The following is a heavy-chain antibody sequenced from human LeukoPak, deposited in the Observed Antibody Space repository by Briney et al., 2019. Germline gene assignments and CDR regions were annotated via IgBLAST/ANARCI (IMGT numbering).Heavy chain of an antibody. J-gene: IGHJ4*02. CDR2: INPSGSST. CDR1: GYTFTSYY. D-gene: IGHD3-10*01. Sequence: GASVKVSCKASGYTFTSYYMHWVRQAPGQGLEWMGIINPSGSSTSYAQKFQGRVTMTRDTSTSTVYMELSSLRSEDTAVYYCARDGSLWFGESPPSYYFDYWGQGTLVTVSS. V-gene: IGHV1-46*01. CDR3: ARDGSLWFGESPPSYYFDY.